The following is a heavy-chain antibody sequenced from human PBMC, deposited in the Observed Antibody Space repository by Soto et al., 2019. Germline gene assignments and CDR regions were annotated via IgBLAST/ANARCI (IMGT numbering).Heavy chain of an antibody. CDR2: ISAYNGNT. Sequence: QVQLVQSGAEVKKPGASVKVSCKASGYTFTSYGISWVRQAPGQGLAWMGWISAYNGNTNYAQKLQGRVTMTTDTSTRTAYMELRSLRSDDTAVYYCARYDFWSGYLDYYYGMDVWGQGTTVTVSS. V-gene: IGHV1-18*01. J-gene: IGHJ6*02. CDR3: ARYDFWSGYLDYYYGMDV. CDR1: GYTFTSYG. D-gene: IGHD3-3*01.